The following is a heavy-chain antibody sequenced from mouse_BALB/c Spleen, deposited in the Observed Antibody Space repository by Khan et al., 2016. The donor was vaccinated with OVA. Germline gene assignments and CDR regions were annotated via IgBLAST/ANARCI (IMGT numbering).Heavy chain of an antibody. V-gene: IGHV1S135*01. D-gene: IGHD2-2*01. CDR3: TRHGYVAWFTY. J-gene: IGHJ3*01. CDR1: GYAFTTYY. Sequence: VQLQQSGPELMKPGASVKISCKASGYAFTTYYIHWAMQSHGKSLEWIGYIDPFSGGTTYNQKFKGKATLTVDKSSSTAYIHLNHLTSEDSAVYYCTRHGYVAWFTYWGQGTLVTVSA. CDR2: IDPFSGGT.